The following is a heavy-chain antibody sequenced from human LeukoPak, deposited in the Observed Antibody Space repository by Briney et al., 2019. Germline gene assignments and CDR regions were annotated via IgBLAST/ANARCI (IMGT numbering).Heavy chain of an antibody. D-gene: IGHD2-21*02. CDR3: AREESPYCGGDCLFDY. CDR1: GYTFTSYG. J-gene: IGHJ4*02. V-gene: IGHV1-18*01. CDR2: ISAYNGNT. Sequence: GASVKVSRKASGYTFTSYGISWVRQAPGQGLEWMGWISAYNGNTNYAQKLQGRVTMTTDTSTSTAYMELRSLRSDDTAVYYCAREESPYCGGDCLFDYWGQGTLVTVSS.